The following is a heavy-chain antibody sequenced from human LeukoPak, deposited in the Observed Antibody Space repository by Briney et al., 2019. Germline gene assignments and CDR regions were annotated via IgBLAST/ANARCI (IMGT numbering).Heavy chain of an antibody. J-gene: IGHJ3*02. V-gene: IGHV1-2*02. CDR2: INPNSGGT. CDR1: GYTFTGYY. CDR3: ATGGGGYCSSTSCWGAFDI. D-gene: IGHD2-2*01. Sequence: ASVKVSCKASGYTFTGYYMHWVRQAPGQGLEWMGWINPNSGGTNYAQKFQGRVTMTRDTSISTAYMELSRLRSEDTAVYYCATGGGGYCSSTSCWGAFDIWGQGTMVTVSS.